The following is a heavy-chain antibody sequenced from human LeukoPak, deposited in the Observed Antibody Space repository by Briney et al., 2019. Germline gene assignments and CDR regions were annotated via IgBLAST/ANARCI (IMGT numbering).Heavy chain of an antibody. CDR1: GFIFSNYG. CDR2: IWYDGSNK. J-gene: IGHJ4*02. D-gene: IGHD6-6*01. V-gene: IGHV3-30*02. Sequence: GGSLRLSCTASGFIFSNYGMHWVRQAPGKGLEWVAFIWYDGSNKYYGDSVKGRFTISRDNSKNTVWLQMNSLRPEDTAVYYCARDPSITGRPRDYWGQGTLVTVSS. CDR3: ARDPSITGRPRDY.